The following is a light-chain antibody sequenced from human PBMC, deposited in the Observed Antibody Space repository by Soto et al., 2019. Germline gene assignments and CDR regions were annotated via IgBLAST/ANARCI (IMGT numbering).Light chain of an antibody. J-gene: IGKJ3*01. V-gene: IGKV1-5*03. Sequence: DIQMTQSPSTLSASVGDRVTITCRASQSISSWLAWYHQKPGKAPKLLIYKAYSLESGVPSRFSGSGSGTEFTLTISSLQPDDLATYYCQQYNSSPFTFGPGTKVDIK. CDR3: QQYNSSPFT. CDR1: QSISSW. CDR2: KAY.